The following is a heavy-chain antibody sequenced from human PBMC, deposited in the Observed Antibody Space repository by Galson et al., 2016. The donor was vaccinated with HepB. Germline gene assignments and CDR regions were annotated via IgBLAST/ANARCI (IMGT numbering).Heavy chain of an antibody. V-gene: IGHV3-33*01. CDR3: ARRPRRGKSSGNYYYYYGMDV. J-gene: IGHJ6*02. CDR2: ISYDGSNK. Sequence: SLRLSCAASGFTFSTYGMHWVRQAPGKGLEWVAVISYDGSNKYYADSVKGRFTISRDDSKNTLYLQVNSLRAEDTAVYYCARRPRRGKSSGNYYYYYGMDVWGQGTTVTVSS. CDR1: GFTFSTYG. D-gene: IGHD6-25*01.